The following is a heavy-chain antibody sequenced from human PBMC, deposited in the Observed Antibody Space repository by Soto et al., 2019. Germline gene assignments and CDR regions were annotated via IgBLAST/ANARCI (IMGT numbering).Heavy chain of an antibody. CDR1: GFTFSSYA. Sequence: GGSLRLSCAASGFTFSSYAMSWVRQAPGKGLEWVSAISGSGGSTYYADSVKGRFTISRDNSKNTLYLQMNSLRAEDTAVYYCARRYKDGRRDCVSTSCLFDPWGQGTLVTVSS. D-gene: IGHD2-2*01. V-gene: IGHV3-23*01. CDR3: ARRYKDGRRDCVSTSCLFDP. CDR2: ISGSGGST. J-gene: IGHJ5*02.